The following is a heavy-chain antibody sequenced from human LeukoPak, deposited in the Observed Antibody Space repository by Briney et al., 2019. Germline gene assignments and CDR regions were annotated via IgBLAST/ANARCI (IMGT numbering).Heavy chain of an antibody. J-gene: IGHJ5*02. Sequence: PSESLSLTCAVYGGSFSGYYWSWIRQPPGKRLECIGEINHSGSTNYNPSLKSRVTISVDTSKNQFSLKLSSVTAADTAVYYCARQGGIRFDPWGQGTLVTVSS. CDR1: GGSFSGYY. CDR2: INHSGST. D-gene: IGHD6-13*01. V-gene: IGHV4-34*01. CDR3: ARQGGIRFDP.